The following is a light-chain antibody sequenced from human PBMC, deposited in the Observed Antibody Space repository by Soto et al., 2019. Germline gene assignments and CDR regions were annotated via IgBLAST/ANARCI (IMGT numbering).Light chain of an antibody. CDR1: QSVSSY. CDR2: DAS. V-gene: IGKV3-11*01. CDR3: QQRSNWPLT. J-gene: IGKJ4*01. Sequence: EIVLTQSPATLSLSPGERATLSCRASQSVSSYLAWYQQKPGQAPRLLIYDASNRATGIPARFGGSESGTDFTLTIISLEPEDFAVYYCQQRSNWPLTFGGGTKVDI.